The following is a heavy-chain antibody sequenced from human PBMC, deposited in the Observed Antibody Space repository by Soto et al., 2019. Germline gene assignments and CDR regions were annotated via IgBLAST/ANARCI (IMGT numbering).Heavy chain of an antibody. V-gene: IGHV3-23*01. CDR3: ARNRSYYDRSGSYPPPY. D-gene: IGHD3-22*01. Sequence: EVQLLESGGGLVQPGGSLRLSCAASGFTFSSYAMNWVRQAPGKGLEWVSAISGSAATTHFADSVKGRFTISRDKYKNTRCLQMNRLRPEDTAVYYSARNRSYYDRSGSYPPPYGAQGPLVTVS. CDR1: GFTFSSYA. J-gene: IGHJ4*02. CDR2: ISGSAATT.